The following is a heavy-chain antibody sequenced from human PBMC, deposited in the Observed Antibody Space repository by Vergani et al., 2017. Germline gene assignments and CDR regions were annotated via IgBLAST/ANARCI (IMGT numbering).Heavy chain of an antibody. J-gene: IGHJ4*02. CDR2: IKSKTDGGTT. Sequence: EVQLVESGGGLVKPGGSLRLSCAASGFTFSNAWMSWVRQAPGKGLEWVGRIKSKTDGGTTDYAAPVKGRFTISRDDAKNTLYLQMNSLKTEDTAVYYCSTPTGFDWLLSDFDYWGQGTLVTVSS. D-gene: IGHD3-9*01. CDR3: STPTGFDWLLSDFDY. CDR1: GFTFSNAW. V-gene: IGHV3-15*01.